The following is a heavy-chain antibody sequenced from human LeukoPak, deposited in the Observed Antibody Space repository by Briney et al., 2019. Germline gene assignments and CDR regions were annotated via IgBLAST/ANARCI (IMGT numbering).Heavy chain of an antibody. CDR3: ARRPSRVHSNFGGRFDP. CDR1: GGSFSGYY. D-gene: IGHD4-11*01. J-gene: IGHJ5*02. V-gene: IGHV4-34*01. CDR2: INHSGST. Sequence: SETLSLTCAVYGGSFSGYYWSWIRQPPGKGLEWIGEINHSGSTNYNPSLKSRVTISLDTSKNQFSLKLSSVTAADTAVYYCARRPSRVHSNFGGRFDPWGQGTLVTVSS.